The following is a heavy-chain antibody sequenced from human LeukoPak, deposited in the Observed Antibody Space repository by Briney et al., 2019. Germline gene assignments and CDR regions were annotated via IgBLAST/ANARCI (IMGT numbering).Heavy chain of an antibody. V-gene: IGHV4-59*01. CDR3: ARNLWFGELLWVY. D-gene: IGHD3-10*01. J-gene: IGHJ4*02. Sequence: SETLSLTCAVYGGSFSGYYWSWIRQPPGKGLEWIGYIYYSGSTNYNPSLKSRVTISVDTSKNQFSLKLSSVTAADTAVYYCARNLWFGELLWVYWGQGTLVTVSS. CDR1: GGSFSGYY. CDR2: IYYSGST.